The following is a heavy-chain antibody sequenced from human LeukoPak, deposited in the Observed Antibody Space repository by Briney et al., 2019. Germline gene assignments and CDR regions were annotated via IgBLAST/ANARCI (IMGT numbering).Heavy chain of an antibody. J-gene: IGHJ6*03. V-gene: IGHV4-59*01. CDR2: IYYSGST. CDR1: GGSISSYY. CDR3: ARAETAMVHYYYYYYMDV. D-gene: IGHD5-18*01. Sequence: SETLSLTCTVSGGSISSYYWSWIRQPPGKGLEWIGYIYYSGSTNYNPSLKSRVTISVDTSKNQFSLKLSSVTAADTAVYYCARAETAMVHYYYYYYMDVWGKGTTVTVSS.